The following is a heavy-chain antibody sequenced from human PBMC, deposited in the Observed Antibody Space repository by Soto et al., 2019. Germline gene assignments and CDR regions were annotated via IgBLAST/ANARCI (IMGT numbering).Heavy chain of an antibody. CDR3: ARDNFVYYDSSGYSESYGMDV. CDR2: IIPIFGTA. CDR1: GGTFSSYA. J-gene: IGHJ6*02. D-gene: IGHD3-22*01. V-gene: IGHV1-69*13. Sequence: GASVKVSCKASGGTFSSYAISWVRQAPGQGLEWMGGIIPIFGTANYAQKFQGRVTITADESTSTAYTELSSLRSEDTAVYYCARDNFVYYDSSGYSESYGMDVWGQGTTVTVSS.